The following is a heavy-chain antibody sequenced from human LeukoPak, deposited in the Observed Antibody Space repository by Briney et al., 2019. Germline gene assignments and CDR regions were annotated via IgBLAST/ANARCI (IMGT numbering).Heavy chain of an antibody. D-gene: IGHD6-13*01. V-gene: IGHV1-58*02. CDR2: IVVGSGNT. J-gene: IGHJ4*02. Sequence: SVKVSCKASGFTFTSSAMQWVRQARGQRLEWIGWIVVGSGNTNYAQKFQERVTITRDMSTSTAYMELGSLRSEDTAVYYCAAVFEAAAGTAPDYWGQGTLVTVSS. CDR3: AAVFEAAAGTAPDY. CDR1: GFTFTSSA.